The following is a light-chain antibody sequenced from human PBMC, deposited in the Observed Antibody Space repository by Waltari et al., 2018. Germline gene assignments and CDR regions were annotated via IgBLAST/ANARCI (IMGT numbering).Light chain of an antibody. V-gene: IGKV3-11*01. J-gene: IGKJ4*01. Sequence: EIVRTQSPATRSLSPGERATLACRASHSVREYLAWYQQRPRQAPRLLIYDGSNRATGVPARFSGSGYDTDFTLTINSLEPEDFAVYYCQQRSSWPLTFGGGSKVEIK. CDR1: HSVREY. CDR2: DGS. CDR3: QQRSSWPLT.